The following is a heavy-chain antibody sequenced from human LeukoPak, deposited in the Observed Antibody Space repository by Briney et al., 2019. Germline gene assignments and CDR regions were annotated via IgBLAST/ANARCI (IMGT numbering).Heavy chain of an antibody. CDR3: ARVSVAGTREYFDY. CDR1: GFSFNSYA. D-gene: IGHD6-13*01. CDR2: ITHSGGGT. V-gene: IGHV3-23*01. Sequence: GGSLRLSCAASGFSFNSYAMSWVRQAPGKGLAWVSTITHSGGGTFYADSVKGRFTISRDISENTLYLQMNSLRDEDTAVYYCARVSVAGTREYFDYWGQGTLVTVSS. J-gene: IGHJ4*02.